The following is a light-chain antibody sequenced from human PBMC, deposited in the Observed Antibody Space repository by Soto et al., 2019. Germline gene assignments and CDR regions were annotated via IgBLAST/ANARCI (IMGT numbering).Light chain of an antibody. CDR1: QSVSSNY. J-gene: IGKJ4*01. CDR3: QRYGTSPLA. V-gene: IGKV3-20*01. Sequence: EILLTQSPGTLSLSPGERATLSCMASQSVSSNYLAWYQQKPGQAPMLLIYGASSRATGIPDRFSGSGSGTDFTLTISRLGPEDFEVYYCQRYGTSPLACGGGTKVEIK. CDR2: GAS.